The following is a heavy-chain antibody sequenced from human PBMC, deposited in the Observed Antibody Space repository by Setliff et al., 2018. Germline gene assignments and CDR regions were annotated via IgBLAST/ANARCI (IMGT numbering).Heavy chain of an antibody. Sequence: GGSLRLSCAASGFTLSPYAMTWVRRAPGKGLEWVSGIRSGGGNTYYADSVKGRFTISRDNSKNTLYLQMNSLRAEDTAVYYCAKSRGQWSFDYWGQGTLVTVSS. CDR2: IRSGGGNT. D-gene: IGHD6-19*01. CDR1: GFTLSPYA. CDR3: AKSRGQWSFDY. V-gene: IGHV3-23*01. J-gene: IGHJ4*02.